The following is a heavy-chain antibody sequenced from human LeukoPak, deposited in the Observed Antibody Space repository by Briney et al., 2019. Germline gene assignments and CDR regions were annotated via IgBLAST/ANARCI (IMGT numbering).Heavy chain of an antibody. D-gene: IGHD4-11*01. V-gene: IGHV1-69*04. Sequence: GSSVKVSCKASGGTFSSYAISWVRQAPGQGLEWMGRIIPILGIANYAQKFQGRVTITADKSTSTAYMELSSLRSEDTAVYYCARAVRPNWFDPWGQGTLVTVSS. CDR1: GGTFSSYA. CDR2: IIPILGIA. CDR3: ARAVRPNWFDP. J-gene: IGHJ5*02.